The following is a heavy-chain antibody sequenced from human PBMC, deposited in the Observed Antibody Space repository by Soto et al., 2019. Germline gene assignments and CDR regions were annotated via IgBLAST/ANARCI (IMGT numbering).Heavy chain of an antibody. Sequence: GXLAKVSSKASCYTFISYGISWVRQAPVQGLEWVGWMSAFTGKADYAQIFQDRVTMTTDTSTSTAYIELRSLRSDDTAVYYCATDPSYYGSGYYYSDSWGQGTLVTVYS. CDR3: ATDPSYYGSGYYYSDS. CDR1: CYTFISYG. CDR2: MSAFTGKA. V-gene: IGHV1-18*04. J-gene: IGHJ1*01. D-gene: IGHD3-10*01.